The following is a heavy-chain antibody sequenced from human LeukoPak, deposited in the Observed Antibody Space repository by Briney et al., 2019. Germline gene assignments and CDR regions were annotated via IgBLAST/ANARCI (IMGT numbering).Heavy chain of an antibody. CDR2: ISYDGSNK. CDR1: GFTFSSYG. J-gene: IGHJ4*02. CDR3: AKGNYYDSSAYPDY. Sequence: GGSLRLSCAASGFTFSSYGMHWVRQAPGKGLEWVAAISYDGSNKYYADSVKGRFTISRDNSKNTLYLQMNSLRAEDTAVYYCAKGNYYDSSAYPDYWGQGTLVTVSS. D-gene: IGHD3-22*01. V-gene: IGHV3-30*18.